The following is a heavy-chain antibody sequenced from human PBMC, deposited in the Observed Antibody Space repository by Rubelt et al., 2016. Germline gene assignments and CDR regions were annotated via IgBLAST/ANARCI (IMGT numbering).Heavy chain of an antibody. D-gene: IGHD3-16*02. V-gene: IGHV1-18*01. CDR3: ARTGYDYVWGSYPIFDY. J-gene: IGHJ4*02. Sequence: GISWVRQAPGQGLEWMGWISAYNGNTNYAQKLQGRVTMTTDTSTSTAYMELRSLRSDDTAVYYCARTGYDYVWGSYPIFDYWGQGTLVTVSS. CDR1: G. CDR2: ISAYNGNT.